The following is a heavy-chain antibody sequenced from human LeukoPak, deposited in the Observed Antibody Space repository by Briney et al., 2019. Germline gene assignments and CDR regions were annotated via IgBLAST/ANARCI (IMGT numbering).Heavy chain of an antibody. D-gene: IGHD3-9*01. CDR2: ISGSGGST. Sequence: GGSLRLSCAASGFTFSSYAMSWVRQAPGKGLEWVSAISGSGGSTYYADSVKGRFTISRDNSKNTLYLQMNSLRAEDTAVYYCARDQEPIRTYFDYWGQGTLVTVSS. J-gene: IGHJ4*02. CDR3: ARDQEPIRTYFDY. CDR1: GFTFSSYA. V-gene: IGHV3-23*01.